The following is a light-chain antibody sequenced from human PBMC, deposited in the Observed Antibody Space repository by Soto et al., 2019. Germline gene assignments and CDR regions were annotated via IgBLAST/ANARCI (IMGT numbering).Light chain of an antibody. CDR1: QSVSSSY. V-gene: IGKV3-20*01. CDR2: GAS. J-gene: IGKJ4*01. Sequence: EIVLTQSPGTLSLSPGERATLSCRASQSVSSSYLAWYQQKPGQAPRLFIYGASSRATGIPDRFSGSGSGTDFTLTISRLEPEDVAVYYCQQYGSSPRTFGGGTKVEIK. CDR3: QQYGSSPRT.